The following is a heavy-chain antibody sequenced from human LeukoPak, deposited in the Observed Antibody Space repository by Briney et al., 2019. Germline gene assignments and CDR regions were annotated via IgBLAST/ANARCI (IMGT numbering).Heavy chain of an antibody. V-gene: IGHV3-23*01. CDR3: ARVAAANWFDP. Sequence: GGSLRLSCAASGFTFSSYGISSVRQAPGKGLGWVSPISGSGGSTYYADSVKGRFTISRDNSKNTLYLQMNSLRAEDTAVYYCARVAAANWFDPWGQGTLVTVSS. CDR1: GFTFSSYG. D-gene: IGHD6-13*01. J-gene: IGHJ5*02. CDR2: ISGSGGST.